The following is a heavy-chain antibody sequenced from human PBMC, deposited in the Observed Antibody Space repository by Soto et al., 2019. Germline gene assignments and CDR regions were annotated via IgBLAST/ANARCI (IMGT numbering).Heavy chain of an antibody. D-gene: IGHD2-15*01. Sequence: QVQLVESGGGVVQPGTSLRLSCAASGFTFNTHPWYWVRQAPGKGLEWVAFISYDGTNKFYADSVKGRFTISRDTSKSTLYLQMYSLRDDDTAVYYCARGAEGWYFDYWGRGTLVTVSS. CDR2: ISYDGTNK. V-gene: IGHV3-30-3*01. CDR1: GFTFNTHP. CDR3: ARGAEGWYFDY. J-gene: IGHJ4*02.